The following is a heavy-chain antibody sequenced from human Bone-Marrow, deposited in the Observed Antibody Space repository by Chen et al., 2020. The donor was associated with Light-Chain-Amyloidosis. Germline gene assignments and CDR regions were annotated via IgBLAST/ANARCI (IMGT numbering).Heavy chain of an antibody. V-gene: IGHV4-38-2*01. D-gene: IGHD1-26*01. J-gene: IGHJ4*02. CDR3: ARGAVGGTTGV. CDR1: GNSIIRGYF. Sequence: QFLLQRSGPELGSPSEPLSLICAVSGNSIIRGYFWGWIRQPPGKGLEWIGVLDFYHGGSPYYSPSLKSRVTITADTAKNQFSLNLTTVTAADTATYYCARGAVGGTTGVWGQGTLVTVSS. CDR2: LDFYHGGSP.